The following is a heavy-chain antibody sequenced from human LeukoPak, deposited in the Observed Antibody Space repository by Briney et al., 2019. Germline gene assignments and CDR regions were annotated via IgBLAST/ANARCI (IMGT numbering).Heavy chain of an antibody. CDR3: ARDGGFDCSSTSCPPGYYYYYMDV. CDR2: IIPIFGTA. D-gene: IGHD2-2*01. CDR1: GGTFRSYA. Sequence: ASVKVSXKASGGTFRSYAISWVRQAPGQGLEWMGGIIPIFGTANYAQKFQGRVTITTDESTSTAYMELSSLRSEDTAVYYCARDGGFDCSSTSCPPGYYYYYMDVWGKGTTVTVSS. V-gene: IGHV1-69*05. J-gene: IGHJ6*03.